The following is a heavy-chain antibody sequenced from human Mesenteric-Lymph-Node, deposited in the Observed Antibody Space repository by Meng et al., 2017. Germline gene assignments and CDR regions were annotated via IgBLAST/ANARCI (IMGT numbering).Heavy chain of an antibody. CDR2: IFHTGNA. Sequence: QVQVQESGPGLVKASGTLSLTCAVSGVSISSSDWWGWVRQTPGKGLEWIGEIFHTGNANYNPSLKSRVSMSVDNSKNQFSLNLISVTAADTAVYYCVRERPRANVDASMDLIDYWGQGTLVTVSS. CDR1: GVSISSSDW. CDR3: VRERPRANVDASMDLIDY. D-gene: IGHD4/OR15-4a*01. V-gene: IGHV4-4*02. J-gene: IGHJ4*02.